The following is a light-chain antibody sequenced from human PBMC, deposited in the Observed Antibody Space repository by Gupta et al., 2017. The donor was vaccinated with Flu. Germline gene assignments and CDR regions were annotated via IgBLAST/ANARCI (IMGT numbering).Light chain of an antibody. CDR2: DAS. J-gene: IGKJ4*01. CDR1: QSVSSY. CDR3: QQRSNWPLT. V-gene: IGKV3-11*01. Sequence: PASVCWSPGERATLSCRARQSVSSYLAWYQQKPGQAPRLLIYDASTRATGIPARFSGSGSGTEFTLTINSLEPEDFAVYYCQQRSNWPLTFGGGTKVEIK.